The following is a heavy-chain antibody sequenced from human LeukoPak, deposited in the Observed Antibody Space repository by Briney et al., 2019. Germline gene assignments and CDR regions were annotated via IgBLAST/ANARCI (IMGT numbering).Heavy chain of an antibody. Sequence: GGSLRLSCAASGFTLSSYAMTWVRQAPGKGLEWVATISGGGGNTDYADSVKGRFTISRDNSKNTLYLQMNSLRVEDTAVYYCARNRGYGGNSPLCHYFDYWGQGTLVTVSS. D-gene: IGHD4-23*01. J-gene: IGHJ4*02. CDR1: GFTLSSYA. CDR3: ARNRGYGGNSPLCHYFDY. V-gene: IGHV3-23*01. CDR2: ISGGGGNT.